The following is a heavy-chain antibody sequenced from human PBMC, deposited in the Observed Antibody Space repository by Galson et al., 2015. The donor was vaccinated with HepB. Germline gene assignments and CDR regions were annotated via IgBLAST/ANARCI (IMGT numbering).Heavy chain of an antibody. CDR2: INAGNGNT. D-gene: IGHD2-2*01. J-gene: IGHJ5*02. Sequence: SVKVSCKASGYTFTSYAMHWVRQAPGQRLEWMGWINAGNGNTKYSQKFQGRVTITRDTSASTAYMEQSSLRSEDTAVYYCARSLGYCSSTSCPPEFDPWGQGTLVTVSS. CDR1: GYTFTSYA. CDR3: ARSLGYCSSTSCPPEFDP. V-gene: IGHV1-3*01.